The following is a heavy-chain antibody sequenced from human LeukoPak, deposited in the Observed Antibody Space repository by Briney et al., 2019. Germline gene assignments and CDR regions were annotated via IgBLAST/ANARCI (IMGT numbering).Heavy chain of an antibody. CDR2: MKQDGNEK. Sequence: GGSLRLSCAASGFTFSSYGMHWVRQAPGKGLEWVANMKQDGNEKYYADSVKGRFTVSRDNGKNSLDLQMNSLRPEDTALYYCVKDNPLDYWGQGTLVIVSS. CDR3: VKDNPLDY. J-gene: IGHJ4*02. D-gene: IGHD1-14*01. V-gene: IGHV3-7*01. CDR1: GFTFSSYG.